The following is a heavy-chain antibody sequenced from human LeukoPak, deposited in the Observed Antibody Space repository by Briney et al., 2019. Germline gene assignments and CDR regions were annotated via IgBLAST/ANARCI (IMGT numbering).Heavy chain of an antibody. Sequence: GGSLRLSCSASGFTFDDYGMSWVRQAPGKGLEWVANIKQDGSEKYYVDSVKGRFTISRDNAKNSLYLQMNSLRAEDTAVYYCASSTDWGKGTTVTVSS. D-gene: IGHD4-17*01. V-gene: IGHV3-7*01. J-gene: IGHJ6*04. CDR3: ASSTD. CDR1: GFTFDDYG. CDR2: IKQDGSEK.